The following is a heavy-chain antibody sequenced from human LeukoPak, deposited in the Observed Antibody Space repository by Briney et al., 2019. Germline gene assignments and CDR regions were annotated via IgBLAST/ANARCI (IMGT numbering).Heavy chain of an antibody. CDR2: ISGSGGST. J-gene: IGHJ6*02. D-gene: IGHD2-15*01. CDR1: GFTFSSYA. V-gene: IGHV3-23*01. Sequence: LTGGSLRLSCAASGFTFSSYAMSWVRQAPGKGLEWVSAISGSGGSTYYADSVKGRFTISRDNSKNTLYLQMNSLRAEDTAVYYCAKTPGYYYGMDVWGQGTTVTVSS. CDR3: AKTPGYYYGMDV.